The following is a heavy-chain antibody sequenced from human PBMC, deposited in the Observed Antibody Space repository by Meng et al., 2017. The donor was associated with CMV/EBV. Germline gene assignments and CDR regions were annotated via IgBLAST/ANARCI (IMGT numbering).Heavy chain of an antibody. CDR1: GGTFNTYS. Sequence: SVKVSCKISGGTFNTYSITWVRQAPGQGFELMGLTIPLLDSPSYAQKFRGRVSITTDESTSTVAMELTSLTSEDTAVYYCARDGPGGGSYCLFWGQGTLVTVSS. D-gene: IGHD1-26*01. J-gene: IGHJ4*02. V-gene: IGHV1-69*16. CDR3: ARDGPGGGSYCLF. CDR2: TIPLLDSP.